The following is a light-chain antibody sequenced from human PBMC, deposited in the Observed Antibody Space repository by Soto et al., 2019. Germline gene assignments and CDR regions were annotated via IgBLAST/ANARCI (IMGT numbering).Light chain of an antibody. J-gene: IGLJ1*01. V-gene: IGLV2-14*01. CDR3: SSYISSSTLLYV. CDR2: DVS. Sequence: QSALTQPASVSGSPGQSITISCTGTSSDVGGYNYVSWYQQHPGKAPKLMIYDVSNRLSGVSNRFSGSKSGNTASLTISGLQAEDEADYYCSSYISSSTLLYVFGTGTQLTVL. CDR1: SSDVGGYNY.